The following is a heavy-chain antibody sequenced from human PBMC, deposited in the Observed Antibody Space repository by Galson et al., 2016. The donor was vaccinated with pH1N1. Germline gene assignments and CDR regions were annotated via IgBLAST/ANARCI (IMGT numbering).Heavy chain of an antibody. CDR1: GFTFSSYG. CDR3: AKGVDYYDSSGSSFDY. V-gene: IGHV3-30*18. D-gene: IGHD3-22*01. Sequence: LRLSCAASGFTFSSYGMHWVRQAPGKGLEWVAVISYDGSNKYYADSVKGRFTISRDNSKNTLYLQMNSLRAEDTAVYYCAKGVDYYDSSGSSFDYWGQGTLVTVSS. CDR2: ISYDGSNK. J-gene: IGHJ4*02.